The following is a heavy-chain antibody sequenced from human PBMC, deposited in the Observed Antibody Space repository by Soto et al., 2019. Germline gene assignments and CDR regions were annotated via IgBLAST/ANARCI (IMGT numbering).Heavy chain of an antibody. CDR1: GFSFSDHY. D-gene: IGHD2-2*01. CDR3: ARILLCSSTGCYPAFDL. CDR2: IRNKANGYFT. J-gene: IGHJ3*01. V-gene: IGHV3-72*01. Sequence: EVQLVESGGGLVQPGGSLRLSCAASGFSFSDHYMDWVRRAPGKGLEWVGRIRNKANGYFTEYAASVQGRFTISRDDSKNSPYLQMNSLKTEDTAVYYCARILLCSSTGCYPAFDLWGQGTMVTVSS.